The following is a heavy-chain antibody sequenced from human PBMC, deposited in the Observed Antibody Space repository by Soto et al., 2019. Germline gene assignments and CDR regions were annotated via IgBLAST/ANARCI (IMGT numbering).Heavy chain of an antibody. J-gene: IGHJ4*02. CDR3: ARDETEWLGPFDY. CDR2: ISYDGSNK. D-gene: IGHD6-19*01. CDR1: GFTFSSYA. Sequence: QVQLVESGGGVVQPGRSLRLSCAASGFTFSSYAMHWVRQAPGKGLEWVAVISYDGSNKYYADSVKGRFTISRDNSKNTLYLQMNSLIAEDTAVYYCARDETEWLGPFDYWGQGTLVTVSS. V-gene: IGHV3-30-3*01.